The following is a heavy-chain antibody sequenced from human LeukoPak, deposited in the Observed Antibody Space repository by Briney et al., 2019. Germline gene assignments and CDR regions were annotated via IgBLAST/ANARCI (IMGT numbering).Heavy chain of an antibody. CDR1: GYTFTSYY. V-gene: IGHV1-46*01. J-gene: IGHJ4*02. CDR3: ARGRPEGITMVRGGYFDY. CDR2: INPSGGST. Sequence: GASVKVSCKASGYTFTSYYMHWVRQAPGQGLEWMGIINPSGGSTSYAQKFQGRVTMTRDMSTSTVYMELSSLRSEDTAVYYCARGRPEGITMVRGGYFDYWGQGTLVTVSS. D-gene: IGHD3-10*01.